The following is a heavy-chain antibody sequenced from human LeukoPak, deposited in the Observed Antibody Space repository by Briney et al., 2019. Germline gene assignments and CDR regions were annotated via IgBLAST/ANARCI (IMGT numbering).Heavy chain of an antibody. CDR1: GGTFSSYA. D-gene: IGHD3-22*01. J-gene: IGHJ4*02. CDR2: IIPIFGTA. Sequence: SVKVSFKASGGTFSSYAISWVRQAPGQGLEWMGGIIPIFGTANYAQKFQGRVTITADESTSTAYMELSSLRSEDTAVYYCARGYYDSSGQVAFDYWGQGTLVTVSS. CDR3: ARGYYDSSGQVAFDY. V-gene: IGHV1-69*01.